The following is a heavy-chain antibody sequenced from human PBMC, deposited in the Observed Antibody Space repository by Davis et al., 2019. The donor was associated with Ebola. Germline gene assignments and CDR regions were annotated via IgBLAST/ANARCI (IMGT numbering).Heavy chain of an antibody. CDR3: ANRVLSDKFPAAFDI. CDR2: IYWDDDK. J-gene: IGHJ3*02. Sequence: SGPTLVKPTQTLTLTCTFSGFSLSTSGVAVGWIRQPPGKALEWLALIYWDDDKYYSPSLKSRPTITKDTSNNQVVLTVTNMDPVDAATYYCANRVLSDKFPAAFDIWGQGTTVTVSS. D-gene: IGHD2-21*01. V-gene: IGHV2-5*02. CDR1: GFSLSTSGVA.